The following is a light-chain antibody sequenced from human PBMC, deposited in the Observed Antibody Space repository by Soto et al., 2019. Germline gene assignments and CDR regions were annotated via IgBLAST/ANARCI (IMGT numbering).Light chain of an antibody. CDR2: DAS. J-gene: IGKJ5*01. V-gene: IGKV3-11*01. CDR1: QSVGSY. CDR3: QQRSDRGIT. Sequence: EVGLPQSPSTLSLSPGERSTLSCRASQSVGSYLAWYQHKPGQAPRLLIYDASNRATGVPARFSGSGSGTDFTLTISSLEPEDFAVYYCQQRSDRGITFAQGTRLEIK.